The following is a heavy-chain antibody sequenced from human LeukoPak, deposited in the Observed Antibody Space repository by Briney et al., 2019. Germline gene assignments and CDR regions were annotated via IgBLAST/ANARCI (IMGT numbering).Heavy chain of an antibody. CDR3: ARGDRITMIVVVITSPDY. D-gene: IGHD3-22*01. J-gene: IGHJ4*02. Sequence: ASVKVSCKASGYTFTGYYMHWVRQAPGQGLEWMGWINPNSGGTNYAQKFQGRVTMTRDTSISTAYMELSRLRSDDTAVYYCARGDRITMIVVVITSPDYWGQGTLVTVSS. CDR2: INPNSGGT. V-gene: IGHV1-2*02. CDR1: GYTFTGYY.